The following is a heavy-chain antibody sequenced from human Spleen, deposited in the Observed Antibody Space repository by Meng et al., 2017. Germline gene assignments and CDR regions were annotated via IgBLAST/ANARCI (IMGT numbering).Heavy chain of an antibody. CDR3: ARGPTTMAHDFDY. CDR2: INHSGST. D-gene: IGHD4-11*01. CDR1: GGSFSDYY. V-gene: IGHV4-34*01. Sequence: QVQLPQWGAGLLKPSGTLSLTCVVSGGSFSDYYWRWIRQPPGKGLEWIGEINHSGSTNYNPSLESRATISVDTSQNNLSLKLSSVTAADSAVYYCARGPTTMAHDFDYWGQGTLVTVSS. J-gene: IGHJ4*02.